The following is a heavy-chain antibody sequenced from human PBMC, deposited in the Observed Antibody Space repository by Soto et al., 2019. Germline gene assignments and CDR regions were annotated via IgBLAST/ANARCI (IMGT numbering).Heavy chain of an antibody. CDR1: GFTFSTYA. D-gene: IGHD6-13*01. Sequence: GGSLRLSCAASGFTFSTYAMSWVRQAPGKGLEWLSAISGSGSSKYYANSVKGRFTISRDNSKTTLYLQMNNLRVEDTAVYYCATEAAYSSRWYDYWGQGTLVTVSS. CDR2: ISGSGSSK. CDR3: ATEAAYSSRWYDY. V-gene: IGHV3-23*01. J-gene: IGHJ4*02.